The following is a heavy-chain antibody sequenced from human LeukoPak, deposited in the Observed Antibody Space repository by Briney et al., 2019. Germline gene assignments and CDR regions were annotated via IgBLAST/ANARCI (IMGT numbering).Heavy chain of an antibody. V-gene: IGHV1-46*01. CDR2: INPSGGST. CDR3: ATAICGGDCSVFDY. D-gene: IGHD2-21*01. Sequence: ASVKVSCKASGYTFTSYYMHWVRQAPGQGLEWRGIINPSGGSTSYAQKFQGRVTMTRDTSTSTVYMELSSLRSEHTAVYYCATAICGGDCSVFDYWGQGTLVTVSS. J-gene: IGHJ4*02. CDR1: GYTFTSYY.